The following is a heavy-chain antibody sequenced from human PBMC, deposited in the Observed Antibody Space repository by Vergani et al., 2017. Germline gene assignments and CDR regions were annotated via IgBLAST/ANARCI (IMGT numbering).Heavy chain of an antibody. D-gene: IGHD5/OR15-5a*01. V-gene: IGHV1-69*06. CDR2: IIPIFGTA. CDR3: VRAYHAVASSTPSYYYGMDV. CDR1: GGTFSSYA. J-gene: IGHJ6*02. Sequence: QVQLVQSGAEVKKPGSSVKVSCKASGGTFSSYAISWVRQAPGQGLEWMGGIIPIFGTANYAQKFQGRVTITADKSTSTAYMALSSLRSEDTAVYYCVRAYHAVASSTPSYYYGMDVWGQGP.